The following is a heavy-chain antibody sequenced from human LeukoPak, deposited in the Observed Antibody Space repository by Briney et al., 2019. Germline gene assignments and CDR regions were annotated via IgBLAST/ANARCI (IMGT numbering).Heavy chain of an antibody. CDR1: GYTFTDYY. CDR2: INPKTGVT. D-gene: IGHD3-22*01. Sequence: GAPVKRSATTSGYTFTDYYLHGVRQTPGHGLEWMGWINPKTGVTKYAQNFQGRVTMHRDTSLNTAYMEVSRLRSDDTAVFYCARDAAYYYDNSGYLSLDYWGQAT. V-gene: IGHV1-2*02. J-gene: IGHJ4*02. CDR3: ARDAAYYYDNSGYLSLDY.